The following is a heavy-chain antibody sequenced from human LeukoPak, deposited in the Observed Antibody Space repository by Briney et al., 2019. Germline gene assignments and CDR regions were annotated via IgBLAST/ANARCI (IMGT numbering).Heavy chain of an antibody. V-gene: IGHV4-39*07. D-gene: IGHD3-22*01. CDR1: GGSISTSNYY. J-gene: IGHJ4*02. Sequence: NPSETLSLTCTVSGGSISTSNYYWGWIRQPPGKGLEWIGNIFYSGSTYYNPSLKSRVTISVDTSKNQFSLKLSSVTAADTAVYYCARGSYYYDSSGRLFDYWGQGTLVTVSS. CDR3: ARGSYYYDSSGRLFDY. CDR2: IFYSGST.